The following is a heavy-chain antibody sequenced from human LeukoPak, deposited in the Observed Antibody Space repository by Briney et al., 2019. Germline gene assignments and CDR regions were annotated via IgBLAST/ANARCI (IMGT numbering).Heavy chain of an antibody. J-gene: IGHJ4*02. CDR2: IYYSGST. Sequence: SETLSLTCSVSGGSISSGGYYWSWIRQHPGKGLEWIGYIYYSGSTYYNPSLKSRVTISVDTSKNQFSLKLSSVTAANTAVYYCARTVGATTYDYWGQGTLVTVSS. CDR1: GGSISSGGYY. CDR3: ARTVGATTYDY. V-gene: IGHV4-31*03. D-gene: IGHD1-26*01.